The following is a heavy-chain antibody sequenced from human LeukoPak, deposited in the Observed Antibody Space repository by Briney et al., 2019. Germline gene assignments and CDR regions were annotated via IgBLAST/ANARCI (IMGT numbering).Heavy chain of an antibody. V-gene: IGHV1-18*01. J-gene: IGHJ4*02. Sequence: ASVKVACKASGYTFASYGISWVRQAPGQGLEWMGWISAYNGNTNYAQKLQGRVTMTTDTSTSTAYMELRSLRSDDTAVYYCAREVWNCTNGVCMYYFDYWGQGTLVTVSS. CDR3: AREVWNCTNGVCMYYFDY. CDR2: ISAYNGNT. D-gene: IGHD2-8*01. CDR1: GYTFASYG.